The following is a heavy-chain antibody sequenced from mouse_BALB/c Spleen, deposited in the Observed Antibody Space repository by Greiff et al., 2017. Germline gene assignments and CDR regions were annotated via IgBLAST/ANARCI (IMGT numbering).Heavy chain of an antibody. J-gene: IGHJ1*01. CDR3: ARGPYDYDGYWYFDV. V-gene: IGHV3-8*02. CDR2: ISYSGST. Sequence: ESGPSLVKPSQTLSLTCSVTGDSITSGYWNWIRKFPGNKLEYMGYISYSGSTYYNPSLKSRISITRDTSKNQYYLQLNSVTTEDTATYYCARGPYDYDGYWYFDVWGAGTTVTVSS. D-gene: IGHD2-4*01. CDR1: GDSITSGY.